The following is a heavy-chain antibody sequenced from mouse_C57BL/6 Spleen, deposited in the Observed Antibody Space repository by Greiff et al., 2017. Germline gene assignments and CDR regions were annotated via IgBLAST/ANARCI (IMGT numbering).Heavy chain of an antibody. CDR1: GYTFTSYW. V-gene: IGHV1-72*01. D-gene: IGHD1-3*01. CDR3: ARQRSKESSFAY. J-gene: IGHJ3*01. CDR2: IDPNSGGT. Sequence: QAQLQQPGAELVKPGASVKLSCKASGYTFTSYWMHWVKQRPGRGLEWIGRIDPNSGGTKYNEKFKSKATLTVDKPSSTAYMQLSSLTSEDSAVYYCARQRSKESSFAYWGQGTLVTVSA.